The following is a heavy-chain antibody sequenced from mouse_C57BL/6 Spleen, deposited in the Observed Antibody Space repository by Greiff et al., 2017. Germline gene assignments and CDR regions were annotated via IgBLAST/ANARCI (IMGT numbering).Heavy chain of an antibody. D-gene: IGHD4-1*01. CDR1: GYTFTSYW. J-gene: IGHJ2*01. CDR2: IHPNSGST. V-gene: IGHV1-64*01. CDR3: ATLTGRDY. Sequence: VQLHQPGAELVKPGASVKLSCKASGYTFTSYWMHWVKQRPGQGLEWIGMIHPNSGSTNYNEKFKSKATLTVDTSSSTAYMQLSSLTSEDSAVYYCATLTGRDYWGQGTTLTVSS.